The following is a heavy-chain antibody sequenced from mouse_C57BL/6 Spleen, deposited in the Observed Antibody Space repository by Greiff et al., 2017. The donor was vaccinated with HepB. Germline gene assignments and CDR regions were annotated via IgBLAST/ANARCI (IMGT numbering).Heavy chain of an antibody. J-gene: IGHJ4*01. CDR2: IHPSDSDT. V-gene: IGHV1-74*01. CDR1: GYTFTSYW. Sequence: QVQLKQPGAELVKPGASVKVSCKASGYTFTSYWMHWVKQRPGQGLEWIGRIHPSDSDTNYNQKFKGKATLTVDKSSSTAYMQLSSLTSEDSAVYYCAILEDPGYAMDYWGQGTSVTVSS. CDR3: AILEDPGYAMDY.